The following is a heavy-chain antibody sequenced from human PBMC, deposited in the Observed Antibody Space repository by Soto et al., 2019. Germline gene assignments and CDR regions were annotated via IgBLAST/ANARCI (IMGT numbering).Heavy chain of an antibody. Sequence: PGGSLRLSCAASGFTFSDYYMSWIRQAPGKGLEWVSYISSSGSTIYYADSVKGRFTISRDNAKNSLYLQMNSLRAEDTAVYYCARVGDIVLIRAFDIWGQGTMVTVSS. CDR2: ISSSGSTI. V-gene: IGHV3-11*01. J-gene: IGHJ3*02. D-gene: IGHD2-8*01. CDR1: GFTFSDYY. CDR3: ARVGDIVLIRAFDI.